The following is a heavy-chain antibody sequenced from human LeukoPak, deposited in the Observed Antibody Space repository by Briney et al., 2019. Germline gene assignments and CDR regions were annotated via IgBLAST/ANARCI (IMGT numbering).Heavy chain of an antibody. CDR3: ARDSCGGGSCYSGY. Sequence: PSETLSLTCTVSGGSVSSGSYYWSWIRQPPGKGLEWIGYIYYSGSTNYNPSLKSRVTISVDTSKNQFSLKLSSVTAADTAVYYCARDSCGGGSCYSGYWGQGTLVTVSS. CDR1: GGSVSSGSYY. J-gene: IGHJ4*02. V-gene: IGHV4-61*01. D-gene: IGHD2-15*01. CDR2: IYYSGST.